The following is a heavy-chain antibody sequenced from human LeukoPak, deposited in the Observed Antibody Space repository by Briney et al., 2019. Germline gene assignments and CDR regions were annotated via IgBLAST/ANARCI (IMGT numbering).Heavy chain of an antibody. V-gene: IGHV3-9*01. Sequence: PGRSLRLSCTASGFTFDDYAMHWARQAPGKGLEWVSGISWNSGSIGYADSVKGRFTISRDNAKNSLYLQMNSLGAEDTALYYCAKGNHYYDSSGFPEYWGQGTLVTVSS. CDR1: GFTFDDYA. J-gene: IGHJ4*02. CDR2: ISWNSGSI. D-gene: IGHD3-22*01. CDR3: AKGNHYYDSSGFPEY.